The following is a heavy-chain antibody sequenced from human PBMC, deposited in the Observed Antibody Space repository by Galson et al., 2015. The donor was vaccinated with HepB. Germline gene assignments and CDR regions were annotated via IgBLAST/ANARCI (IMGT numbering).Heavy chain of an antibody. Sequence: SVKVSCKASGYTFTSYDINWVRQATGQGLEWMGWMNPNSGNTGYAQKFQGRVTMTRNTSISTAYMELSSLRSEDTAVYYCARRGVQGVITKYYYYYMDVWGKGTTVTVSS. CDR3: ARRGVQGVITKYYYYYMDV. CDR1: GYTFTSYD. J-gene: IGHJ6*03. CDR2: MNPNSGNT. V-gene: IGHV1-8*01. D-gene: IGHD3-10*01.